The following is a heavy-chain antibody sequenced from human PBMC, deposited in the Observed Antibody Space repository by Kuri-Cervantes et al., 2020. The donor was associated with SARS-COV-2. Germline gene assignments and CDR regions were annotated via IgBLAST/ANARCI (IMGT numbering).Heavy chain of an antibody. V-gene: IGHV1-69*04. CDR1: GGTFDNSA. J-gene: IGHJ6*03. D-gene: IGHD5-18*01. CDR3: ARDGYNHGYYFLDV. CDR2: IIPVLGVS. Sequence: SVKVSCKASGGTFDNSAVSWVRQAPGQGLEWMGRIIPVLGVSYYAQNFQGRVTIAADTSTATVYMDLSGLRSEDTAVYYCARDGYNHGYYFLDVWGTGTTVTVSS.